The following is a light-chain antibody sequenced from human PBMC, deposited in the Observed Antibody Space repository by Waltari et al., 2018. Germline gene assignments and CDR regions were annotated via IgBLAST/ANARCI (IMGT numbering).Light chain of an antibody. CDR3: TSYTTNSTWV. J-gene: IGLJ3*02. CDR1: SSDIGTYNF. CDR2: DVT. V-gene: IGLV2-14*01. Sequence: QSALTQPASVSGTPGQSITISCTGTSSDIGTYNFVSWYQQHPGKVPKLMIFDVTKRPSGVSDRFFGSKSANTASLAISGLQAEDEANYYCTSYTTNSTWVFGGGTRLTVL.